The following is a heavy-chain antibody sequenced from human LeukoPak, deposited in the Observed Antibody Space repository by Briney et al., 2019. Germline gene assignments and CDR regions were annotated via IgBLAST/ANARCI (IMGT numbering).Heavy chain of an antibody. CDR2: ISSSSSYI. V-gene: IGHV3-21*01. Sequence: PGGSLRLSCAASGFTFSSYRMNWVRQAPGKGLEWVSSISSSSSYIYYADSVKGRFTISRDNAKNSLYLQMNSLRAEDTAVYYCARDPGNSGYGDVRDYWGQGTLVTVSS. J-gene: IGHJ4*02. CDR3: ARDPGNSGYGDVRDY. CDR1: GFTFSSYR. D-gene: IGHD4-17*01.